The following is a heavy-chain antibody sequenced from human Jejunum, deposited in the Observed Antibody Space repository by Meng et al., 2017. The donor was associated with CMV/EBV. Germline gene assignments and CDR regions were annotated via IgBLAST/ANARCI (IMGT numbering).Heavy chain of an antibody. J-gene: IGHJ4*02. CDR2: IITLFGTT. CDR1: GGNVSSYA. V-gene: IGHV1-69*05. CDR3: ARELEDYYDRSGYFEY. D-gene: IGHD3-22*01. Sequence: SGGNVSSYAIIWVGQDPGQGLEWVGGIITLFGTTNYAQKFQGRVTITTDESSTTAYMELSSLRSEDTAVYYCARELEDYYDRSGYFEYWGQGTLVTVSS.